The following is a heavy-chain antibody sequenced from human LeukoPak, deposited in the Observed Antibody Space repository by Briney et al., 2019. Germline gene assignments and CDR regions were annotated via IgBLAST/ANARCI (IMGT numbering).Heavy chain of an antibody. D-gene: IGHD3-22*01. CDR1: GFTFSSYS. Sequence: AGGSLRLSCAASGFTFSSYSMNWVRQAPGKGLEWVSSISSSSSYIYYADSVKGRFTISRDNAKNSLYLQMNSLRAEDTAVYCCARTFHYDSSGYSFDYWGQGTLVTVSS. CDR2: ISSSSSYI. V-gene: IGHV3-21*01. J-gene: IGHJ4*02. CDR3: ARTFHYDSSGYSFDY.